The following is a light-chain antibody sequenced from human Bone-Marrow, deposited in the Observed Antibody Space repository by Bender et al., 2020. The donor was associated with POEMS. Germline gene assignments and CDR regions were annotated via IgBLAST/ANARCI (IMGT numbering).Light chain of an antibody. CDR3: QAWDRTSDHVA. Sequence: SYVVTQPPSVSVAPGQTATITCEGNNIVSKSVHWYRQKPGQAPELVVYDDSDRPSGIPERFSGSKSLTAATLTISRVEAGDEADYYCQAWDRTSDHVAFGGGTKVTVL. CDR1: NIVSKS. V-gene: IGLV3-21*02. CDR2: DDS. J-gene: IGLJ2*01.